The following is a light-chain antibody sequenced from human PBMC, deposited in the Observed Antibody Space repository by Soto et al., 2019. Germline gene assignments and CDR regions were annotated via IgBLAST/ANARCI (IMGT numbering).Light chain of an antibody. CDR1: QDISTS. J-gene: IGKJ4*01. Sequence: DTPLTQSPSFVSASVGDTETITCRASQDISTSLAWYQQQPGMAPKLLIYAASTLHSGVPSRFSGSGSGTDFTLTISRLEPEDFAVYYCQQYDSSPLTFAGGTNVDIK. CDR3: QQYDSSPLT. CDR2: AAS. V-gene: IGKV1-9*01.